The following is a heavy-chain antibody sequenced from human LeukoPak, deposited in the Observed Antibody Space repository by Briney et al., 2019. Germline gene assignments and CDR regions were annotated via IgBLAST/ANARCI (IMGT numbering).Heavy chain of an antibody. J-gene: IGHJ6*02. Sequence: SQTLSLTCTVSGGSLSSGSYYWRWIRQPAGKGLEWLGRIYTSGSTNYNPSLKSRVTISVDTSKNQFSLKLSSVTAADTDVYYCAGSDYGMDVWGQGTTVTVSS. V-gene: IGHV4-61*02. CDR1: GGSLSSGSYY. CDR2: IYTSGST. CDR3: AGSDYGMDV.